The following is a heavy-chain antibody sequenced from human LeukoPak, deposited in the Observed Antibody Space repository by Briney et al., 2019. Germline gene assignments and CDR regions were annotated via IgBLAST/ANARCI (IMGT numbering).Heavy chain of an antibody. V-gene: IGHV4-59*08. CDR1: GGSISSYY. CDR2: IYYSGST. CDR3: ARSPYYDFWSGYYGYHFDY. J-gene: IGHJ4*02. Sequence: SETLSLTCTVSGGSISSYYWSWIRQPPGKGLEWTGYIYYSGSTNYNPSLKSRVTISVDTSKNQFSLKLSSVTAADTAVYYCARSPYYDFWSGYYGYHFDYWGQGTLVTVSS. D-gene: IGHD3-3*01.